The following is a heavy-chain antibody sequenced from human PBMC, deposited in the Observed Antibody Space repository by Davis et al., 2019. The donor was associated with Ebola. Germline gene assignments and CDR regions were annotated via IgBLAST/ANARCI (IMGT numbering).Heavy chain of an antibody. CDR3: ARDITGTASGMDV. CDR1: GGTFSSYT. Sequence: SVKVSCKASGGTFSSYTISWVRQAPGQGLEWMGRIIPILGIANYAQKFQGRVKITADESTTTAYMELSSLRSEDTAVYYCARDITGTASGMDVWGKGTTVTVSS. D-gene: IGHD1-20*01. CDR2: IIPILGIA. J-gene: IGHJ6*04. V-gene: IGHV1-69*04.